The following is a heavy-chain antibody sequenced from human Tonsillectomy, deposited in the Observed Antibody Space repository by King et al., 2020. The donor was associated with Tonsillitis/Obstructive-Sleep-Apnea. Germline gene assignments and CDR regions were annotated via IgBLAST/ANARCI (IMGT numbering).Heavy chain of an antibody. J-gene: IGHJ4*02. D-gene: IGHD2-2*02. CDR1: GFSPSTSEMC. V-gene: IGHV2-70*11. CDR2: IDWEDDK. Sequence: VTLKESGPALVKPTQTLTLTCTFSGFSPSTSEMCVNWIRQPPGKALEWLARIDWEDDKYYSTSLKTRLTISKDTYKNQVVLTMTNMDPVDTATYSCARMDLYHPSFYSWGQGILVTVSS. CDR3: ARMDLYHPSFYS.